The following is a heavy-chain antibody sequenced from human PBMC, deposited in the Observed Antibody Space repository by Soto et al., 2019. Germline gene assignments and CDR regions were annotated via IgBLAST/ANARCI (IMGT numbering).Heavy chain of an antibody. D-gene: IGHD3-3*01. J-gene: IGHJ4*02. CDR1: GFTFSSYM. CDR3: ARDPSPYDFWSGYSVWGLDY. V-gene: IGHV3-21*01. Sequence: EVQLVESGGGLVKPGGSLRLPCAASGFTFSSYMMNWVRQAPGKGLEWVSSISSSSNYKYYADSVKGRFTISRDNAKNSLYLQMNSLRAEDTAVYYCARDPSPYDFWSGYSVWGLDYWGQGPWSPSPQ. CDR2: ISSSSNYK.